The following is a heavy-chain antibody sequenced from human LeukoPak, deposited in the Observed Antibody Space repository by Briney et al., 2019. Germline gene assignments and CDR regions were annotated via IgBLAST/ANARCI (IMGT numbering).Heavy chain of an antibody. J-gene: IGHJ5*02. CDR1: GYTFTSYN. V-gene: IGHV1-8*01. D-gene: IGHD4-11*01. CDR2: MNPNSGNT. Sequence: GASVKVSCKASGYTFTSYNINWVRQATGQGLEWMGWMNPNSGNTGYAQKFQGRVTMTRNTSISTAYMELSSLRSEDTAVYYCAREGSPYSNYGNWFDPWGQGTLVTVSS. CDR3: AREGSPYSNYGNWFDP.